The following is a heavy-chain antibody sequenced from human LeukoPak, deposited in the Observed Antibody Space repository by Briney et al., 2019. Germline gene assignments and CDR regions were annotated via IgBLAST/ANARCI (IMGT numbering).Heavy chain of an antibody. Sequence: GGSPRLSCAASGGFAFSSFVLSWVRQAPGKGLEWVSVISTSGDGTYYADSVKGRFTISRDNSKNTLYLQMNSLRAEDTAVYYCANTRGNTVPYNWFDSWGQGTLVTVSS. CDR2: ISTSGDGT. V-gene: IGHV3-23*01. D-gene: IGHD2-2*01. J-gene: IGHJ5*01. CDR3: ANTRGNTVPYNWFDS. CDR1: GGFAFSSFV.